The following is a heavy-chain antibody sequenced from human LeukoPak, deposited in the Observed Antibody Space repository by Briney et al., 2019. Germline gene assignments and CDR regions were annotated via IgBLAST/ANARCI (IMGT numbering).Heavy chain of an antibody. Sequence: SETLSLTCAVYGGSFSGYYWSWIRQPPGKGLEWIGEINHSGSTNYNPSLKSRVTISVDTSKNQFSLKLSSVTAADTAVYYCARHSFTPLAARQPYYFDYWGQGTLVTVSS. V-gene: IGHV4-34*01. CDR1: GGSFSGYY. J-gene: IGHJ4*02. CDR3: ARHSFTPLAARQPYYFDY. CDR2: INHSGST. D-gene: IGHD6-6*01.